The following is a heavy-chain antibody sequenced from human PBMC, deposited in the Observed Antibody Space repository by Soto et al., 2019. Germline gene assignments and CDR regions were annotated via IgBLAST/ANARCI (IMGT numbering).Heavy chain of an antibody. CDR2: ITPMFGTP. CDR1: GGTFSSYT. V-gene: IGHV1-69*01. D-gene: IGHD3-22*01. Sequence: QVQLVQSGAEVKKPGSSVKVSCKASGGTFSSYTITWVRQAPGQGLEWMGGITPMFGTPNYAQKFRGRVTITADEATITAYMELSSLRSEDTAMYFCARDGTLYDSRAYYYLYWGQGTLVTVSS. CDR3: ARDGTLYDSRAYYYLY. J-gene: IGHJ4*02.